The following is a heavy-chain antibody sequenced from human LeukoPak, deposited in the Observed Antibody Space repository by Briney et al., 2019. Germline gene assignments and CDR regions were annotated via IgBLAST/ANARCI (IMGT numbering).Heavy chain of an antibody. D-gene: IGHD6-19*01. CDR3: ARDHRAAVAGTFTY. CDR2: IKHDGSEK. J-gene: IGHJ4*02. Sequence: PGGSLRLSCAASGFIFTNYFMSWVRQAPGKGLEWVASIKHDGSEKYYVDSVRGRFTISRDNTMNSLYLQMSSLRAEDTAVYYCARDHRAAVAGTFTYWGQGTLVTVSS. CDR1: GFIFTNYF. V-gene: IGHV3-7*01.